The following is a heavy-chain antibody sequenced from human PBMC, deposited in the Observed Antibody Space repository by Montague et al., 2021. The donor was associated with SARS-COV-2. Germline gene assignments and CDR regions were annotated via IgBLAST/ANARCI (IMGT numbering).Heavy chain of an antibody. CDR3: ATRTRYPQNDFGF. J-gene: IGHJ4*02. CDR1: GDSIRNSDYS. Sequence: SETLSLTCTVSGDSIRNSDYSWGWVRQPPGKGLEWIGNIYNGGTTSYNPSLKSRVTIFVDTSKNQFSLKLSSVTAAVTAVYYCATRTRYPQNDFGFWGQGTLVTVSS. D-gene: IGHD2-15*01. CDR2: IYNGGTT. V-gene: IGHV4-39*01.